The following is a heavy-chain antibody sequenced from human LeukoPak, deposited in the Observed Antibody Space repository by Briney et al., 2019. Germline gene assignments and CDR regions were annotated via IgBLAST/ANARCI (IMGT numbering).Heavy chain of an antibody. CDR2: INPSGSST. V-gene: IGHV1-46*01. Sequence: ASVKVSCKASGYTFTSFDINWVRQATGQGLEWMGLINPSGSSTSYAQKFQGRLSLTRDMSTSTDYMELSSLRSEDTAVYYCARDNSVGDTAWWFDPWGQGTLVTVSS. J-gene: IGHJ5*02. CDR3: ARDNSVGDTAWWFDP. CDR1: GYTFTSFD. D-gene: IGHD1-26*01.